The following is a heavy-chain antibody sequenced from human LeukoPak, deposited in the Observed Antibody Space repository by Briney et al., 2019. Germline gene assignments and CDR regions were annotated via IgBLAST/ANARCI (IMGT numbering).Heavy chain of an antibody. D-gene: IGHD4-17*01. CDR1: GFIFSPYA. V-gene: IGHV3-33*01. J-gene: IGHJ4*02. CDR2: IWYDGSIK. Sequence: GGSLRLSCAASGFIFSPYAIHWVRQAPGKGLEWVAVIWYDGSIKNYADSVKGRFTISRDNSKNTLYLQMSGLSVEDTAMYYCVRGDCGDSRGGFDYWGQGIQVTVSS. CDR3: VRGDCGDSRGGFDY.